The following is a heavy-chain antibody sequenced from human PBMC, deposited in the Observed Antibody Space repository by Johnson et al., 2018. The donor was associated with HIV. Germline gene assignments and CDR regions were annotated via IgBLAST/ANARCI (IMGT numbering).Heavy chain of an antibody. V-gene: IGHV3-11*04. J-gene: IGHJ3*02. CDR1: VFTFSDYY. Sequence: QMQLVESGGGVVQPGGSLRLSCATSVFTFSDYYMSWIRQAPGKGLEWVSYISSTKNTIYYADSVKGRFTISREDANNTLYLQMNSLRAEDTAGYYCACSRRGQQLVPLAFDIWGQGTMVTVSS. CDR2: ISSTKNTI. CDR3: ACSRRGQQLVPLAFDI. D-gene: IGHD6-13*01.